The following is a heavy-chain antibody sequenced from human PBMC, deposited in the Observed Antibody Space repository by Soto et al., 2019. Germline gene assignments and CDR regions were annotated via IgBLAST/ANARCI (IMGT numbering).Heavy chain of an antibody. J-gene: IGHJ4*02. CDR1: GFSFSTSW. Sequence: GGSLSLSCAASGFSFSTSWMTWIRQAPGKGLEWVAQIKPDGSAKTYVDSMKGRFTISRDNSRNSLYLQLDSLSVEDTALYYCATHNNYTFEYWGQGALVTVSS. CDR2: IKPDGSAK. D-gene: IGHD3-10*01. CDR3: ATHNNYTFEY. V-gene: IGHV3-7*01.